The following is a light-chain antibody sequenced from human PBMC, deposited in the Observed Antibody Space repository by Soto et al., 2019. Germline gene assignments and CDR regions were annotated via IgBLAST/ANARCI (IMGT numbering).Light chain of an antibody. V-gene: IGLV2-18*02. Sequence: QSVLTQPPSVSGSPGQSVTISCTGTSSVVGSYNRVSWYQQPPGTAPKLMIYEVSNRPSGVPDRFSGSKSGNTASLTISGLQAEDEVDYYCSSYTSSSTYVFGTGTKVTVL. J-gene: IGLJ1*01. CDR1: SSVVGSYNR. CDR2: EVS. CDR3: SSYTSSSTYV.